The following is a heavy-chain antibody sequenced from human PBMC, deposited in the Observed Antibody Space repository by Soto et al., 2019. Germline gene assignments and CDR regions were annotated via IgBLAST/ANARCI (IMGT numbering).Heavy chain of an antibody. CDR2: IYYSGST. J-gene: IGHJ4*02. CDR3: ARHHGVGAVAGPLDY. D-gene: IGHD6-19*01. V-gene: IGHV4-39*01. Sequence: QLQLQESGPGLVKPSETLSLTCTVSGGSISSSSYYWGWIRQPPGKGLEWIGSIYYSGSTYYNPSPTRRVTISLDTSKNQFSLKLRSVTAADTAVYDCARHHGVGAVAGPLDYWGQGTLVTVSS. CDR1: GGSISSSSYY.